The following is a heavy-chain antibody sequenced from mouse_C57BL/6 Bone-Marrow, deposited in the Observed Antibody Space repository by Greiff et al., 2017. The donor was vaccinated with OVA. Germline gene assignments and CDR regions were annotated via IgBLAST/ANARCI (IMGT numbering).Heavy chain of an antibody. Sequence: EVKLQESGPGLVKPSQSLSLTCSVTGYSITSGYYWNWIRQFPGNKLEWMGYISYDGSNNYNPSLKNRISITRDTSKNQFFMKLNSVTTEDTATYYCARERGLVTTVVAPYWYFDVWGTGTTVTVSS. CDR3: ARERGLVTTVVAPYWYFDV. V-gene: IGHV3-6*01. CDR1: GYSITSGYY. J-gene: IGHJ1*03. CDR2: ISYDGSN. D-gene: IGHD1-1*01.